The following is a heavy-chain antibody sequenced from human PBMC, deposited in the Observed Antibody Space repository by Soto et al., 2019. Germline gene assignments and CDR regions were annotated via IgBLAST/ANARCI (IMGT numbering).Heavy chain of an antibody. CDR1: GGSFSGYY. CDR3: ARAHGLVRGVLAY. J-gene: IGHJ4*02. V-gene: IGHV4-34*01. D-gene: IGHD3-10*01. CDR2: INHSGST. Sequence: QVQLQQRGAGLLKPSETLSLTCAVYGGSFSGYYWSWIRQPPGKGLEWVGEINHSGSTNDNPSPKSRVTISVDTSKNQFSLKLSSVTAADTAVYYCARAHGLVRGVLAYWGQGTLVTVSS.